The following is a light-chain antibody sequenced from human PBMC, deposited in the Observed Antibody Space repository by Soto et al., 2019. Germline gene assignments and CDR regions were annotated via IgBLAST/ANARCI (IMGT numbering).Light chain of an antibody. J-gene: IGLJ3*02. Sequence: QSVLTQPPSVSGAPGQRVTISCTGSSSNIGAGYDVHWYQQLPGTAPKLLIYGNSNRPSGVPDRFSGSKSGTSASLAITGLQAEDEADSSCQSYDSSLSALFGGGSTLTGL. CDR1: SSNIGAGYD. CDR2: GNS. V-gene: IGLV1-40*01. CDR3: QSYDSSLSAL.